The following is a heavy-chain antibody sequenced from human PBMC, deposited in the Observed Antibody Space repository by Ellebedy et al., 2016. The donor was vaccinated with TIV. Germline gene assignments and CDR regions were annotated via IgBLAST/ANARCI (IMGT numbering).Heavy chain of an antibody. Sequence: GESLKISCKGSGYSFTNYWIGWVRQMPGKGLEWMGIIYPGDSNTRYSPSFQGQVTISADKSISTAYLQWSSLKASDTAMYYCARSPRRSYDILTGYLGEDYWGQGTLVTVSS. CDR2: IYPGDSNT. V-gene: IGHV5-51*01. J-gene: IGHJ4*02. D-gene: IGHD3-9*01. CDR1: GYSFTNYW. CDR3: ARSPRRSYDILTGYLGEDY.